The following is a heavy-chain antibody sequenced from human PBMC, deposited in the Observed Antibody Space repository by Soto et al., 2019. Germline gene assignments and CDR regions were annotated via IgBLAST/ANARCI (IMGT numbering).Heavy chain of an antibody. J-gene: IGHJ6*02. CDR2: ISYDGSNK. V-gene: IGHV3-30*03. CDR1: GFTFSSYG. D-gene: IGHD2-15*01. CDR3: ARYRSGGSSYYYYGMDV. Sequence: PGGSLRLSCAASGFTFSSYGMHWVRQAPGKGLEWVAVISYDGSNKYYADSVKGRFTISRDNSKNTLYLQMNSLRAEDTAVYYCARYRSGGSSYYYYGMDVWGQGTTVTVSS.